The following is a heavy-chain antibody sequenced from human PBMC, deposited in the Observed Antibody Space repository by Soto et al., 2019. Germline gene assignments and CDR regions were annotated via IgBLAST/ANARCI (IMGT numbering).Heavy chain of an antibody. D-gene: IGHD6-19*01. CDR1: GGSIGSGGDA. CDR3: AKTTDGWFSAFEI. J-gene: IGHJ3*02. CDR2: IYHSGST. V-gene: IGHV4-30-2*01. Sequence: SETLSLTCAVSGGSIGSGGDAWSWIRQPPGKGLEWIGYIYHSGSTDYNPSLKSRVTISVDRSKNQFSLKLSSVTAADTAVYYCAKTTDGWFSAFEIWGQGTMVTVSS.